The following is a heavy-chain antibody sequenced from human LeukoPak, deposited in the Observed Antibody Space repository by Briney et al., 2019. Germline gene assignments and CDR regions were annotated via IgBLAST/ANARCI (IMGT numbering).Heavy chain of an antibody. J-gene: IGHJ4*02. CDR1: GFTLSSYS. CDR2: ISSSGSYI. D-gene: IGHD3-22*01. CDR3: ARGDSSGYVCDY. Sequence: GGSLRLSCAASGFTLSSYSMNWVRQAPGKGLEWVSSISSSGSYIYYADSVKGRFTISRDNAKNSLYVQMDSLRAEDTAVYYCARGDSSGYVCDYWGQGTLVTVSS. V-gene: IGHV3-21*06.